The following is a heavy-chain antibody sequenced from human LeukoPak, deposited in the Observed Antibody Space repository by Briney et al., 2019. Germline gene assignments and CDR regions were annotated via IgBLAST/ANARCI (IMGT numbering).Heavy chain of an antibody. Sequence: GGSLRLSCAASGITVGSSYMIWVRQAPGKGLEWGLVIFAGGNTYYSDSVQGRFTISRDNSKNTVYLQMNSLRPEDTAIYYCARASSYRFDPWGEGTLVTVSS. CDR2: IFAGGNT. CDR1: GITVGSSY. J-gene: IGHJ5*02. CDR3: ARASSYRFDP. D-gene: IGHD2-21*01. V-gene: IGHV3-66*02.